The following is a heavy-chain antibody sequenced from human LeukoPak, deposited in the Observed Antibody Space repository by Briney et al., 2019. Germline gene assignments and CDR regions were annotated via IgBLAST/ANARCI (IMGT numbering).Heavy chain of an antibody. CDR3: ARASTNNWNDIWFDP. CDR2: INTNTGNP. J-gene: IGHJ5*02. CDR1: GYTFTSYP. Sequence: GESLKISCKASGYTFTSYPMNWVRQAPGQGLEWMGWINTNTGNPTYAQGFTGRFVFSLDTSVSTAFLQVSSLKAEDTAVYYCARASTNNWNDIWFDPWGQGTLVTVSS. V-gene: IGHV7-4-1*02. D-gene: IGHD1-20*01.